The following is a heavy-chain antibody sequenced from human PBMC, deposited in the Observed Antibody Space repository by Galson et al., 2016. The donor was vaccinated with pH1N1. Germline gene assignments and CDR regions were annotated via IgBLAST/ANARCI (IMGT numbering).Heavy chain of an antibody. J-gene: IGHJ4*02. CDR2: IKQDGSEK. V-gene: IGHV3-7*03. D-gene: IGHD3-10*01. Sequence: SLRLSCAAPGFTFTNYWMHWVRQAPGKGLEWVANIKQDGSEKYYVDSVKGRFTVSRDNAKNSLYLQMNSLRAEDTAVYYCARSVGSGSAYWGQGTLVTVSS. CDR1: GFTFTNYW. CDR3: ARSVGSGSAY.